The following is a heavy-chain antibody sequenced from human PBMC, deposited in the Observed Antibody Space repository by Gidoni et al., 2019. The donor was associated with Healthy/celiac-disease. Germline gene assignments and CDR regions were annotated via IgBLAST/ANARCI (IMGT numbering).Heavy chain of an antibody. J-gene: IGHJ4*02. CDR2: IYYSGST. V-gene: IGHV4-59*01. D-gene: IGHD6-13*01. CDR3: ARDPGPIAAAGRFDY. CDR1: GGSISSYY. Sequence: QVQLQESGPGLVKPSETLSLTCTVSGGSISSYYWSWIRPPPGKGLEWIGYIYYSGSTNYNPSIKSRVTISVDTSKNQFSLKLSSVTAADTAVYYCARDPGPIAAAGRFDYWGQGTLVTVSS.